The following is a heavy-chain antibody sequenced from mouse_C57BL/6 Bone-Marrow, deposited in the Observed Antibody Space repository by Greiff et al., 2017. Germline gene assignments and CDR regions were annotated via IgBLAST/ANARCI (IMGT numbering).Heavy chain of an antibody. CDR1: GFTFSDYY. Sequence: EVQVVESGGGLVQPGGSLKLSCAASGFTFSDYYMYWVRQTPEKRLEWVAYISNGGGSTYYPDTVKGRFTISRDNAKNTLYLQMSRLKSEDTAMYYCAREVYEAMDYWGQGTSVTVSS. J-gene: IGHJ4*01. CDR2: ISNGGGST. V-gene: IGHV5-12*01. CDR3: AREVYEAMDY. D-gene: IGHD1-1*01.